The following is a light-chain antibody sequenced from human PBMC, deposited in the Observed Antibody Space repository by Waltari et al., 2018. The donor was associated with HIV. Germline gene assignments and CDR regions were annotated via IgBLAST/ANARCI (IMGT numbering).Light chain of an antibody. V-gene: IGLV1-47*01. CDR3: AAWDDTLSGQGV. Sequence: QSVLTQPPSVSGTPGQRVTISCSGSTSNIGSNYVYWYQQLPETAPKLLIYRYNQRPAGVPDRFSGSKSGSSASLAINGLRSEDEADYYWAAWDDTLSGQGVFGGGTKLTVL. J-gene: IGLJ2*01. CDR1: TSNIGSNY. CDR2: RYN.